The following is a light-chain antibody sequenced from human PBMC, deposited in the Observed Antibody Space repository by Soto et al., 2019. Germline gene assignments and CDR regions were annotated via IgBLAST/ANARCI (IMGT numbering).Light chain of an antibody. Sequence: EIVLTQSPGTLSLSPGERATLSCRASQSVSSSYLAWYQQKPGQAPRLLIYDASNRATGIPARFSGSGSGTDFTLTISSLEPEDFAVYYCQQRSNWPINCGRGTRREIK. CDR2: DAS. CDR1: QSVSSSY. CDR3: QQRSNWPIN. J-gene: IGKJ5*01. V-gene: IGKV3-11*01.